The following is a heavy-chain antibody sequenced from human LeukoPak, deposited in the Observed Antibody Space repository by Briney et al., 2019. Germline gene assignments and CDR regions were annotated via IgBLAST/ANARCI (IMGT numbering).Heavy chain of an antibody. J-gene: IGHJ4*02. CDR2: INHSGST. CDR1: GGSFSGYY. Sequence: SETLSLTCAVYGGSFSGYYWTWIRQPPGKGLEWIGEINHSGSTNYNPSLKSRVTISVDTSKNQFSLKLSSVTAADTAVYYCAGGRITMVREPLDYWGQGTLVTVSS. D-gene: IGHD3-10*01. V-gene: IGHV4-34*01. CDR3: AGGRITMVREPLDY.